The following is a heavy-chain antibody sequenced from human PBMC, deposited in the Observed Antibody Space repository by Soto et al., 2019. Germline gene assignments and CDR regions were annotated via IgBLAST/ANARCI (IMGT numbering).Heavy chain of an antibody. D-gene: IGHD3-10*01. V-gene: IGHV4-34*01. CDR1: GGSFSGYY. Sequence: SETLSLTSAGYGGSFSGYYWSWIRQPPGKGLEWIGEINHSGSTNYNPSLKSRVTISVDTSKNQVSLKLSSVTAADTAVYYCARVSGIYYYGMDVWGQGTTVT. J-gene: IGHJ6*02. CDR3: ARVSGIYYYGMDV. CDR2: INHSGST.